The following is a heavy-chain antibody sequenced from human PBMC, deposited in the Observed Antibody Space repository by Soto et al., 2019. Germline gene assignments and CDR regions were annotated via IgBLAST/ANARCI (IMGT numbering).Heavy chain of an antibody. V-gene: IGHV3-33*01. J-gene: IGHJ4*02. CDR3: AREGGSAAAGVDY. CDR1: GFTFSSYG. Sequence: QVQLVESGGGVVQPGRSLRLSCAASGFTFSSYGMHWVRQAPGKGLEWVAVIWYDGSNKYYADSVKGRFTISRDNSKNTMYLQMNSLRAKDTAVYYCAREGGSAAAGVDYWGQGTLVTVSS. CDR2: IWYDGSNK. D-gene: IGHD6-13*01.